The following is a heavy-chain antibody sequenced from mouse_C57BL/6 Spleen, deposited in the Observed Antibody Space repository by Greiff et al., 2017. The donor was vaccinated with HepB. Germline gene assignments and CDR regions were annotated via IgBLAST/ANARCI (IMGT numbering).Heavy chain of an antibody. J-gene: IGHJ1*03. CDR2: IYPGDGDT. D-gene: IGHD1-1*01. Sequence: LVESGPELVKPGASVKISCKASGYAFSSSWMNWVKQRPGKGLEWIGRIYPGDGDTNYNGKFKGKATLTADKSSSTAYMQLSSLTSEDSAVYFCARKGVADWYFDVWGTGTTVTVSS. CDR1: GYAFSSSW. V-gene: IGHV1-82*01. CDR3: ARKGVADWYFDV.